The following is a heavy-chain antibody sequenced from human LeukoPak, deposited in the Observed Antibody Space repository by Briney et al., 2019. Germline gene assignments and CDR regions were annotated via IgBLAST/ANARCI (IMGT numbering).Heavy chain of an antibody. CDR1: GYTVTSYG. Sequence: GASVKVSCKASGYTVTSYGISWVRQAPAQGLEWMGWISAYNGNTNYAQTLRGRVTMTTDTSTSTAYMELRSLRSDATAVYYCARDNPLWDSSGQGPAFDIWGEGTMVTVSS. J-gene: IGHJ3*02. D-gene: IGHD6-19*01. CDR3: ARDNPLWDSSGQGPAFDI. CDR2: ISAYNGNT. V-gene: IGHV1-18*01.